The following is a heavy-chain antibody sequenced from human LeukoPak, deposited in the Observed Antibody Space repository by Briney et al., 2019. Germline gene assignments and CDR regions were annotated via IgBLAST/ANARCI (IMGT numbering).Heavy chain of an antibody. CDR1: GYTFTSYG. CDR2: ISAYNGNT. Sequence: ASVKVSFKASGYTFTSYGISWVRQAPGQGLEWMGWISAYNGNTNYAQKLQGRVTMTTDTSTSTAYMELRSLRSDDTAVYYCARLYGSGSYPYYYYGMDVWGQGTTVTVSS. CDR3: ARLYGSGSYPYYYYGMDV. V-gene: IGHV1-18*01. J-gene: IGHJ6*02. D-gene: IGHD3-10*01.